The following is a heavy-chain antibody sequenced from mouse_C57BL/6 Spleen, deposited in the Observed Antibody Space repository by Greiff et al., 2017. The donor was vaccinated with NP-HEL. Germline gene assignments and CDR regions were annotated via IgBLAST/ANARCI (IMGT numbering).Heavy chain of an antibody. J-gene: IGHJ3*01. CDR2: IYPGDGDT. CDR3: AREFNWDGAY. Sequence: VQLKQSGPELVKPGASVKISCKASGYAFSSSWMNWVKQRPGKGLEWIGRIYPGDGDTNYNGKFKGKATLTADKSSSTAYMQLSSLTSEDSAVYFCAREFNWDGAYWGQGTLVTVSA. CDR1: GYAFSSSW. V-gene: IGHV1-82*01. D-gene: IGHD4-1*02.